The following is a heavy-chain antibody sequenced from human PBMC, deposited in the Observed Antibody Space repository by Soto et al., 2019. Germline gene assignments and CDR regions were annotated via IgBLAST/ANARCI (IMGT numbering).Heavy chain of an antibody. CDR2: ISAYNGNT. V-gene: IGHV1-18*04. J-gene: IGHJ5*02. D-gene: IGHD2-15*01. Sequence: ASVKVSCKASGYTFTSYGISWVRQAPGQGLEWMGWISAYNGNTNYAQKLQGRVTMTTDTSTSTAYMELRSLRSDDKAVYYCARAVGCYSGCWFDPWGKGTLVTVSS. CDR1: GYTFTSYG. CDR3: ARAVGCYSGCWFDP.